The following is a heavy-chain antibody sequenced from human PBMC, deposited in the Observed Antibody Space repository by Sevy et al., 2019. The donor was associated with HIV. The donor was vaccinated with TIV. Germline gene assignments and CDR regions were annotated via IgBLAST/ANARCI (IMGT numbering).Heavy chain of an antibody. J-gene: IGHJ6*02. CDR2: IWYDGSNK. V-gene: IGHV3-30*02. CDR1: GFTFSDYA. CDR3: AKLVVPAASNDDILTGYPDLRVNYGMDV. Sequence: GSLRLSCAASGFTFSDYAIHWVRQAPGKGLEWVAFIWYDGSNKYYTGFVKGRFAISRDNSKNTLYLQMNSLRVEDTAVYYCAKLVVPAASNDDILTGYPDLRVNYGMDVWGQGTTVTVSS. D-gene: IGHD3-9*01.